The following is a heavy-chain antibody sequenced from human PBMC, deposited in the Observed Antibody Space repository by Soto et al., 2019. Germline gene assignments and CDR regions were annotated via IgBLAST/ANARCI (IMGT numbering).Heavy chain of an antibody. CDR1: GYSFTSYW. Sequence: GESLKISCKGSGYSFTSYWIGWVRQMPGKGLEWMGIIYPGDSDTRYSPSFQGQVTISADKSISTAYLQWSSLKASDTAMYYCATYWGTESHTFWFDLWGRGAQVTVSS. D-gene: IGHD3-16*01. J-gene: IGHJ5*02. CDR3: ATYWGTESHTFWFDL. V-gene: IGHV5-51*01. CDR2: IYPGDSDT.